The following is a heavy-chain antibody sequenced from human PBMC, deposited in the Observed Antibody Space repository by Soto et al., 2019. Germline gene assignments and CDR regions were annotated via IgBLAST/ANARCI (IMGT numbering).Heavy chain of an antibody. CDR2: IYSGGTT. Sequence: EVQLVESGGGLVQPGGSLRLSCAASGFTVSNNYMIWFRLPPGKGLEWVSLIYSGGTTYYADSVKARFTISRDNSKNTLYLQMNSLRVEDTAVYYCASNGWGMATVGMWGPGTLVTVSS. CDR1: GFTVSNNY. V-gene: IGHV3-53*01. CDR3: ASNGWGMATVGM. D-gene: IGHD4-4*01. J-gene: IGHJ4*02.